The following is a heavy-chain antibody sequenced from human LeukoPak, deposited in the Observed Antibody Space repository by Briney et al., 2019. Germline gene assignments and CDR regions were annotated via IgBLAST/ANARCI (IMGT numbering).Heavy chain of an antibody. Sequence: GGSLRLSCAASGFTFSDYYMSWIRQAPGKGLERVSYISSSGSTIYYADSVKGRFTISRDNAKNSLYLQMNSLRAEDTAVYYCASHMYRQWFDAFDIWGQGTMVTVSS. CDR3: ASHMYRQWFDAFDI. V-gene: IGHV3-11*01. CDR2: ISSSGSTI. J-gene: IGHJ3*02. D-gene: IGHD3-22*01. CDR1: GFTFSDYY.